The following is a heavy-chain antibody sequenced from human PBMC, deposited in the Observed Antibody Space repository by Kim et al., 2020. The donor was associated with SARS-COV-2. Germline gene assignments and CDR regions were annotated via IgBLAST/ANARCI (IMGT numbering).Heavy chain of an antibody. Sequence: SETLSLTCAVSGGSISSSNWWSWVRQPPGKGLEWIGEIYHSGSTNYNPSLKSRVTISVDKSKNQFSLKLSSVTAADTAVYYCARVMLDSGSYYNDYWGQGTLVTVSS. V-gene: IGHV4-4*02. CDR3: ARVMLDSGSYYNDY. CDR1: GGSISSSNW. D-gene: IGHD1-26*01. J-gene: IGHJ4*02. CDR2: IYHSGST.